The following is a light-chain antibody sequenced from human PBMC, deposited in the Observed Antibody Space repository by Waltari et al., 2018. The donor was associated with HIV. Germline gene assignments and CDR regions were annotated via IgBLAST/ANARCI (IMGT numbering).Light chain of an antibody. Sequence: QSALTQPPSASGSPGQSVTISCTGTTVDVGHYNYIPSYLLHPGKAPNLKRFDVNERPSGVPDRFFGSKSGNTASRTVSGLQADDEADYFCSAYGGSYNRLLFGGGTKLTVL. CDR1: TVDVGHYNY. J-gene: IGLJ2*01. CDR3: SAYGGSYNRLL. CDR2: DVN. V-gene: IGLV2-8*01.